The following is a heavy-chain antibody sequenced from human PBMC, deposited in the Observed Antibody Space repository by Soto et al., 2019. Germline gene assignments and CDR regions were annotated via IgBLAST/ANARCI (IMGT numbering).Heavy chain of an antibody. J-gene: IGHJ6*02. CDR3: ARRRQLGRYYYYGMDV. CDR2: IDPSDSYT. Sequence: GESLKISCKGSGYSFSSYWSSWVRQMPGKGLEWMGRIDPSDSYTNYSPSFQGHVTISADKSISTAYLQWSSLKASDTAMYCCARRRQLGRYYYYGMDVWGQGTTVTVSS. D-gene: IGHD6-13*01. CDR1: GYSFSSYW. V-gene: IGHV5-10-1*01.